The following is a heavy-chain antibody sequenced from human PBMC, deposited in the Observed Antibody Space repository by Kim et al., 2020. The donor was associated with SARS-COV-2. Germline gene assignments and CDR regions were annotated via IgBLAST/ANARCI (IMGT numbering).Heavy chain of an antibody. CDR2: IIPILGIA. D-gene: IGHD6-13*01. V-gene: IGHV1-69*04. CDR3: ASGRRAAAGLFDY. CDR1: GGTFSSYA. Sequence: SVKVSCKASGGTFSSYAISWVRQAPGQGLEWMGRIIPILGIANYAQKLQGRVTITADKSTSTAYMELSSLRSEDTAVYYCASGRRAAAGLFDYWGQGTLVTVSS. J-gene: IGHJ4*02.